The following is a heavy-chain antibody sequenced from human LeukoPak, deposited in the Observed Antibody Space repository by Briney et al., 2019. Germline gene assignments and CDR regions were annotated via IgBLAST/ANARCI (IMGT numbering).Heavy chain of an antibody. D-gene: IGHD3-10*01. CDR1: GFTFTTYW. CDR2: ISGSGGST. CDR3: AKGVLTAGVRGLFDY. J-gene: IGHJ4*02. Sequence: GGSLRLSCAASGFTFTTYWMHWVRQAPGKGLVWVSAISGSGGSTYYADSVKGRFTISRDNSKNTLYLQMNSLRAEDTAVYYCAKGVLTAGVRGLFDYWGQGTLVTVSS. V-gene: IGHV3-23*01.